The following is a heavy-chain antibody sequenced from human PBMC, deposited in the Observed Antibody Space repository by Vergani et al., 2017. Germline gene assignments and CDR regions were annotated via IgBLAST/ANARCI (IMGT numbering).Heavy chain of an antibody. J-gene: IGHJ6*03. CDR3: ARDRGPYCSSTSCDPPRRYYYYYYYMDV. CDR1: GGSISSGGYY. Sequence: QVQLQESGPGLVKPSQTLSLTCTVSGGSISSGGYYWSWIRQHPGKGLEWIGYIYYSGSTYYNPSLKSRVTISVDTSKNQFSLKLSSVTAADTADYYCARDRGPYCSSTSCDPPRRYYYYYYYMDVWGKGTTVTVSS. D-gene: IGHD2-2*01. V-gene: IGHV4-31*03. CDR2: IYYSGST.